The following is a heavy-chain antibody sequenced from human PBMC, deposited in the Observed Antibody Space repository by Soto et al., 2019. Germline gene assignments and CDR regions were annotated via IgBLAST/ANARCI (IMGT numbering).Heavy chain of an antibody. D-gene: IGHD3-3*01. CDR2: ISYDGSNK. CDR3: ARYWYYDFWSGYSPTPTNYYFDY. Sequence: PGGSLRLSCAASGFTFSSYAMHWVRQAPGKGLEWVAVISYDGSNKYYADSVKGRFTISRDNSKNTLYLQMNSLRAEDTAVYYCARYWYYDFWSGYSPTPTNYYFDYWGQGTLVTVSS. CDR1: GFTFSSYA. V-gene: IGHV3-30-3*01. J-gene: IGHJ4*02.